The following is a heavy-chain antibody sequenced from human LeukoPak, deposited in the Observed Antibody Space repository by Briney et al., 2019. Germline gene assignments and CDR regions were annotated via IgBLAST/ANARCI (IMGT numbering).Heavy chain of an antibody. Sequence: GGSLRLSCAAYGFTFSDYYMSWIRQAPGKGLEWVSYISSSGSTIYYADSVKGRFTISRDNAKNSLYLQMNSLRGEDTAVYYCARADHGIAVAGTFPDYWGQGTLVTVSS. D-gene: IGHD6-19*01. J-gene: IGHJ4*02. CDR3: ARADHGIAVAGTFPDY. CDR1: GFTFSDYY. V-gene: IGHV3-11*04. CDR2: ISSSGSTI.